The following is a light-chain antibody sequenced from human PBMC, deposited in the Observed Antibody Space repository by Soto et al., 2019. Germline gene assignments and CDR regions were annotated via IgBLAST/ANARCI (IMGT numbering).Light chain of an antibody. CDR1: QSVSRSS. CDR3: QQYGSSHT. CDR2: GAS. J-gene: IGKJ2*01. V-gene: IGKV3-20*01. Sequence: IVLTQSPGTLSLSPGERATRSCRASQSVSRSSFTWYQQTGGQAPRLLSYGASRRATGLPDRISGRGCGTDFTIISSILAPEDFAVYYCQQYGSSHTFGQGTTLELK.